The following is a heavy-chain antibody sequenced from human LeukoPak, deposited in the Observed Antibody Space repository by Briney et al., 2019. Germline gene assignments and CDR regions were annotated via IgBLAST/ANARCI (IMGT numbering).Heavy chain of an antibody. CDR1: GFTFSSYG. D-gene: IGHD3-3*01. CDR3: AKVDDFWSGYYEKELDY. Sequence: GVSLRLSCAASGFTFSSYGMHWVRQAPGKGLEWVVFIRYDGSNKYYAESVKGRFTISRDNSKNTLYLQMNSLRAEDTAVYYCAKVDDFWSGYYEKELDYWGQGTLVTVSS. V-gene: IGHV3-30*02. CDR2: IRYDGSNK. J-gene: IGHJ4*02.